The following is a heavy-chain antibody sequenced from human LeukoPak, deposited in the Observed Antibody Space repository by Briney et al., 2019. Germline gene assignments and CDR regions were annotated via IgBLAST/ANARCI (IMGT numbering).Heavy chain of an antibody. D-gene: IGHD2-2*01. J-gene: IGHJ4*02. V-gene: IGHV4-59*01. Sequence: SETLSLTCTVSGGSISSYYWSWIRQPPGKGLEWIGYIYYSGSTNYNPSLKSRVTISVDTSKNQFSLKLSSVTAADTAVYYCAREDEYCSSTSCYRHIDYWGQGTLVTVSS. CDR3: AREDEYCSSTSCYRHIDY. CDR2: IYYSGST. CDR1: GGSISSYY.